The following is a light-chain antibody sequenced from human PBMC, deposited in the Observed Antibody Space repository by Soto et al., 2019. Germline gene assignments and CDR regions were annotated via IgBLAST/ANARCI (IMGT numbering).Light chain of an antibody. V-gene: IGKV3-11*01. J-gene: IGKJ5*01. CDR1: QSVSSY. CDR3: HQRYNWPRVT. Sequence: EIVLTQSPATLSLSPGERATLSCRASQSVSSYLAWYQQKPGQAPRLLIYGASTRATSIPARFSGSGSGTDFTLTITSLEPEDFAVYLCHQRYNWPRVTFGQGTRLEIK. CDR2: GAS.